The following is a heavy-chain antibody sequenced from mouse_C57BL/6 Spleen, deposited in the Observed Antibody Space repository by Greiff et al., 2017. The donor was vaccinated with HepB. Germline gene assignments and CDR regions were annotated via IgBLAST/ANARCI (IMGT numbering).Heavy chain of an antibody. Sequence: GGGLVQPKGSLKLSCADSGFSFNPYAMNWVRQAPGKGLEWIARIRSKSNNYATYYADSVKDRFNLTRDDSESLLYLQMNNLKTKDTAMYYCVRHRILAMDYGGQGTSATVSP. CDR2: IRSKSNNYAT. CDR3: VRHRILAMDY. CDR1: GFSFNPYA. J-gene: IGHJ4*01. V-gene: IGHV10-1*01.